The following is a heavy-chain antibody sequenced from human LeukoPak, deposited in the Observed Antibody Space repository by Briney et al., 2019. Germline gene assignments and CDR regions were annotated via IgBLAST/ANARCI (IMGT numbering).Heavy chain of an antibody. CDR1: GFTFSSYA. V-gene: IGHV3-23*01. J-gene: IGHJ4*02. D-gene: IGHD3-3*01. Sequence: GGSLRLSCAASGFTFSSYAMSWVRQAPGKGLEWVSAISGSGGSAYYADSVKGRFTISRDNSKDTLYLQMNSLRAEDTAVYYCAKLMGGYYLNYFDYWGQGTLVTVSS. CDR3: AKLMGGYYLNYFDY. CDR2: ISGSGGSA.